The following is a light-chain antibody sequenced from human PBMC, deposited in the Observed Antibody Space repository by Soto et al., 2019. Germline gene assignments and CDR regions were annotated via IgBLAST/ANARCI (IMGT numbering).Light chain of an antibody. CDR3: ASYTTSTPDV. J-gene: IGLJ1*01. V-gene: IGLV2-14*03. Sequence: QSVLTQPASVSGSPGQSITISCTGTSSDVGGYNYVSWYQHHPGKAPKLVIYDVSNRPSGVSDRFSGSKSGNTASLTISGLQDEDEADYYCASYTTSTPDVFGPGTQLTVL. CDR1: SSDVGGYNY. CDR2: DVS.